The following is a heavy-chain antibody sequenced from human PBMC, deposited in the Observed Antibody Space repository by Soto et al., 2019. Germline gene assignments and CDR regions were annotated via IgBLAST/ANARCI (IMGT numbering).Heavy chain of an antibody. J-gene: IGHJ6*02. CDR2: ISYDGSNK. V-gene: IGHV3-30*18. CDR1: GFTFSSYG. CDR3: AKDRSHYDFWSGYYPYYYYGMDV. D-gene: IGHD3-3*01. Sequence: PGGSLRLSCAASGFTFSSYGVHWVRQAPGKGLEWVAVISYDGSNKYYADSVKGRFTISRDNSKNTLYLQMNSLRAEDTAVYYCAKDRSHYDFWSGYYPYYYYGMDVWGQGTTVTVSS.